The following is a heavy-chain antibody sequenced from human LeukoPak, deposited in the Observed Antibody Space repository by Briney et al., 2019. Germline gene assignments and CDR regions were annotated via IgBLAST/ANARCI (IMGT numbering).Heavy chain of an antibody. J-gene: IGHJ4*02. CDR1: GFTFSSYA. CDR2: ITYSGGNT. V-gene: IGHV3-23*01. D-gene: IGHD3-22*01. Sequence: PGGSLRLSCAASGFTFSSYAMSWVRQAPGKGLEWVSTITYSGGNTYYADSVKGRFTISRDNSKNTLYPQMNSLRAEDTAVYYCVKERDSRGYFDYWGQGTLVTVSS. CDR3: VKERDSRGYFDY.